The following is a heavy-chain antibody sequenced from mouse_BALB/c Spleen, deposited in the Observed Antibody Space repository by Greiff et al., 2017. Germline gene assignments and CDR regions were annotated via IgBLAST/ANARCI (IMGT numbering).Heavy chain of an antibody. CDR1: GFTFSSYT. CDR2: ISSGGSYT. CDR3: TRDEGRMITTAYFDY. D-gene: IGHD2-4*01. V-gene: IGHV5-6-4*01. J-gene: IGHJ2*01. Sequence: EVKVVESGGGLVKPGGSLKLSCAASGFTFSSYTMSWVRQTPEKRLEWVATISSGGSYTYYPDSVKGRFTISRDNAKNTLYLQMSSLKSEDTAMYYCTRDEGRMITTAYFDYWGQGTTLTVSS.